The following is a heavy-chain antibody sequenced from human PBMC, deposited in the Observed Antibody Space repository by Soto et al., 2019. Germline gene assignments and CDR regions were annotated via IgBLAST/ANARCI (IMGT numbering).Heavy chain of an antibody. D-gene: IGHD5-18*01. CDR1: GGTLSMYT. V-gene: IGHV1-69*02. Sequence: QVQLVQSGAQMKKTGSSVKVSCTATGGTLSMYTISWVRQAPGQGLEWMGRIIPVVGVVNYAQKFQGRVTITADKATMTAYMELSSLRSDDTALYYCARNTGNWLDPWGQGTLVTVSP. CDR3: ARNTGNWLDP. CDR2: IIPVVGVV. J-gene: IGHJ5*02.